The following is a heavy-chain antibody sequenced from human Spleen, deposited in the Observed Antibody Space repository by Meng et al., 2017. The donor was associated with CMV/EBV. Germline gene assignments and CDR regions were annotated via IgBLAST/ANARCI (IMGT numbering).Heavy chain of an antibody. Sequence: GGSLRLSCAASGFTFSGYTMSWVRQAPGKGLEWVSAISASGGGTYYADSVKGRFTISRDDSKNTLYLQMNSLRAEDTAVYFCTNPWDFWSDYNGMGVWGQGTTVTVSS. CDR1: GFTFSGYT. V-gene: IGHV3-23*01. J-gene: IGHJ6*02. CDR2: ISASGGGT. CDR3: TNPWDFWSDYNGMGV. D-gene: IGHD3-3*01.